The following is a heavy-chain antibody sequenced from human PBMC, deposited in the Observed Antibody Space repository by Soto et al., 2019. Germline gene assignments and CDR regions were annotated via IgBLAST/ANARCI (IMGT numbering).Heavy chain of an antibody. D-gene: IGHD5-12*01. J-gene: IGHJ4*02. V-gene: IGHV3-11*01. Sequence: GGSLRLSCAASGFTFSDYYMSWIRQAPGKGLEWVSYISSSGSTMYYADSVKGRFTISRDNAKNSLYLQMNSLRAEDTAVYYCARERWLQLRCSFDYWGQGTLVTVSS. CDR2: ISSSGSTM. CDR1: GFTFSDYY. CDR3: ARERWLQLRCSFDY.